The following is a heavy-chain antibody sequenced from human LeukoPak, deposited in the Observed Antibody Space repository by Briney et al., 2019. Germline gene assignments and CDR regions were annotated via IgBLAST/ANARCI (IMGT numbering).Heavy chain of an antibody. CDR1: GYTFTSYA. CDR3: ARDQAYSSGWYSKYYYYGMDV. CDR2: INAGNGNT. D-gene: IGHD6-19*01. Sequence: GASVKVSCKASGYTFTSYAMHWVRQAPGQRLEWMGWINAGNGNTKYSQKFQGRVTISRDTSASTAYMALSSLSSEDTAVYYCARDQAYSSGWYSKYYYYGMDVWGQGTTVTVSS. J-gene: IGHJ6*02. V-gene: IGHV1-3*01.